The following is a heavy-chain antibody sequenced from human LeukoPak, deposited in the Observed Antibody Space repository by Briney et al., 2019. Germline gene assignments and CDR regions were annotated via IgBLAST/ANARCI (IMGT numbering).Heavy chain of an antibody. CDR2: ISSSSSYI. D-gene: IGHD2-2*01. J-gene: IGHJ3*02. Sequence: PGGSLRLSCAASGLTFGSYSMNWVRQAPGKGLEWVSSISSSSSYIYYADSVKGRFTISRDNAKNSLYLQMNSLRAEDTAVYYCAREYHDAFDIWGQGTMVTVSS. CDR1: GLTFGSYS. CDR3: AREYHDAFDI. V-gene: IGHV3-21*01.